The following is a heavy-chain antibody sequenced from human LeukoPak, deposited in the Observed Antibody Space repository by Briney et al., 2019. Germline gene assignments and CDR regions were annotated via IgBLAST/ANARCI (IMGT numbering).Heavy chain of an antibody. Sequence: ASVKVSCKASGYTFTSYGISWVRQAPGQGLEWMGWISAYNGNTNHAQKLQGRVTMTTDTSTSTAYMELRSLRSDDTAVYYCARDESDYGDYGAFDIWGQGTMVTVSS. CDR2: ISAYNGNT. CDR3: ARDESDYGDYGAFDI. J-gene: IGHJ3*02. V-gene: IGHV1-18*01. CDR1: GYTFTSYG. D-gene: IGHD4-17*01.